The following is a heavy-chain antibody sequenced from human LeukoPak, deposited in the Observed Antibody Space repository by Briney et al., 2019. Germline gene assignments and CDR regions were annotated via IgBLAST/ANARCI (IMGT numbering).Heavy chain of an antibody. CDR3: AKDQLLWFGESLPYYFDY. CDR2: ISGSGGST. J-gene: IGHJ4*02. V-gene: IGHV3-23*01. CDR1: GFTFSSYA. Sequence: GGSLRLSRAASGFTFSSYAMSWVRQAPGKGLEWVSAISGSGGSTYYADSVKGRFTISRDNSKNTLYLQMNSLRAEDTAVYYCAKDQLLWFGESLPYYFDYWGQGTLVTVSS. D-gene: IGHD3-10*01.